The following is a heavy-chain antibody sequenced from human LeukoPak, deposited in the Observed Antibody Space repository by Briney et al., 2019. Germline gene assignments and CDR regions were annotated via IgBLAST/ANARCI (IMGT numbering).Heavy chain of an antibody. Sequence: GASVKVSCKVSGYTLTELSMHWVRQVPGKGLEWMGGFDPEDGEPIYAQKFQGRVTMTEDTSTDTAYMELSSLRSEDTAVYYCARDHCTSSGCYEYYYYGVDVWGQGTTVTVSS. CDR2: FDPEDGEP. CDR3: ARDHCTSSGCYEYYYYGVDV. V-gene: IGHV1-24*01. CDR1: GYTLTELS. D-gene: IGHD2-2*01. J-gene: IGHJ6*02.